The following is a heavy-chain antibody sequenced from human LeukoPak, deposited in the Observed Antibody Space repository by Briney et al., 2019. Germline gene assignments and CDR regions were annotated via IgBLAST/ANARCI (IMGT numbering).Heavy chain of an antibody. V-gene: IGHV3-30*04. D-gene: IGHD2-21*01. Sequence: PGGSLRLSCAASGFTFSSYAMHWVRQAPGKGLEWVAVISYDGSNKYYADSVKGRFTISRDNAKNSLYLQMNSLRAEDTAVYYCARDEGEDYMDVWGKGTTVTVSS. CDR3: ARDEGEDYMDV. CDR1: GFTFSSYA. CDR2: ISYDGSNK. J-gene: IGHJ6*03.